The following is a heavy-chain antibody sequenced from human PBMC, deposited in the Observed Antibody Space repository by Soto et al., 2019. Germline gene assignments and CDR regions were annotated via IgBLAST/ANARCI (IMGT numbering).Heavy chain of an antibody. J-gene: IGHJ4*02. CDR1: GFTFDDYA. Sequence: PGVSLRLSCAASGFTFDDYAMHWVRQAPGKGLEWVSGISWNSGSIGYADSVKGRFTISRDNAKNSLYLQMNSLRAEDTALYYCAQENSSGWLLYYFDYWGQGTLVTVS. CDR3: AQENSSGWLLYYFDY. CDR2: ISWNSGSI. D-gene: IGHD6-19*01. V-gene: IGHV3-9*01.